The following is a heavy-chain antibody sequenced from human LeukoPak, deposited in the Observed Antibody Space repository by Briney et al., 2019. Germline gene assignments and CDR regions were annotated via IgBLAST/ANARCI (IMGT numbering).Heavy chain of an antibody. D-gene: IGHD1-14*01. CDR1: GYTFTGYY. CDR3: ARSSHPAGLNFDY. V-gene: IGHV1-2*02. CDR2: INPNSGGT. J-gene: IGHJ4*02. Sequence: ASVKVSCKASGYTFTGYYMHWVRQAPGQGLEWMGWINPNSGGTNNEQKFQGRVTMTRDTSISTAYVELSRLRFDDTAVYYCARSSHPAGLNFDYWGQGTLVTVSS.